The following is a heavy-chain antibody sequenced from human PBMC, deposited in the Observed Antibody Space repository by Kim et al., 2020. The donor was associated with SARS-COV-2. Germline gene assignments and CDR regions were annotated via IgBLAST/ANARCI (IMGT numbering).Heavy chain of an antibody. D-gene: IGHD3-22*01. V-gene: IGHV4-39*01. J-gene: IGHJ4*02. CDR2: MYYSGST. CDR1: GGSISSSSYY. CDR3: ARLISTYYYDSSGYGDY. Sequence: SETLSLTCTVSGGSISSSSYYWGWIRQPPGKGLEWIGSMYYSGSTYHNPSLKSRVTISVDTSKNQFSLNLSSVTAADTAVYYCARLISTYYYDSSGYGDYSGQGALVTVSS.